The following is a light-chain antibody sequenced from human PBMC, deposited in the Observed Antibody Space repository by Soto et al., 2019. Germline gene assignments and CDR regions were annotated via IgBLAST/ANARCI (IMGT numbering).Light chain of an antibody. V-gene: IGKV3-20*01. CDR2: GAS. CDR3: QQYGSSPFT. CDR1: QSVSSSY. J-gene: IGKJ3*01. Sequence: EIVLTQSPGTLSLSPGERATLSCRASQSVSSSYLAWYQQKPGQAPRLLIYGASSRATGIPDKFSGSGSGTDFTLTISRLETEDFAVYYCQQYGSSPFTFGPGT.